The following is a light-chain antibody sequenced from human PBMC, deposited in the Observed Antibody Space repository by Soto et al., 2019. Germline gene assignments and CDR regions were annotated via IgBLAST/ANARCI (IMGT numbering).Light chain of an antibody. V-gene: IGKV1-39*01. Sequence: DIPLTQSPSSLSASVGDRVTITCRASESITNYLNWYQQTPGKAPNLLIYAASRLKGGVPTRFSGSGSGTDFTLTISSLQPEDFGTYYCQQSYSTLVYSFGRGTKLEIK. CDR2: AAS. J-gene: IGKJ2*03. CDR3: QQSYSTLVYS. CDR1: ESITNY.